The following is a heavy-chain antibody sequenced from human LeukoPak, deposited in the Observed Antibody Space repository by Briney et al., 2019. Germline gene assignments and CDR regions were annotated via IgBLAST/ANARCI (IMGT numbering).Heavy chain of an antibody. V-gene: IGHV4-59*01. Sequence: SETLSLTCTVSGGSISSYYRSWIRQPPGKGLEWIGYIYYSGSTNYNPSLKSRVTISVDTSKNQFSLKLSSVTAADTAVYYCASSFGNYALDYWGQGTLVTVSS. CDR1: GGSISSYY. D-gene: IGHD3-10*01. CDR2: IYYSGST. J-gene: IGHJ4*02. CDR3: ASSFGNYALDY.